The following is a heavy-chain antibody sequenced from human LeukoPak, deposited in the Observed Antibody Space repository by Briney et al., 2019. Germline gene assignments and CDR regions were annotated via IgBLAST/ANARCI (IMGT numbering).Heavy chain of an antibody. V-gene: IGHV3-23*01. CDR1: GFTFSSYA. CDR2: ISGSGGST. J-gene: IGHJ6*03. Sequence: TGGSLRLSCAASGFTFSSYAMSWVRQAPGKGLEWVSAISGSGGSTYYADSVKGRFTISRDNSKNTLYLQMNSLRAEDTAVYYCAKVTASGSYYNYYMDVWGKGTTVTVSS. D-gene: IGHD3-10*01. CDR3: AKVTASGSYYNYYMDV.